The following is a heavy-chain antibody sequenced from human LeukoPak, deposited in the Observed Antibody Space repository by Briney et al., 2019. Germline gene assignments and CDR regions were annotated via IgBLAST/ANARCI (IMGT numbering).Heavy chain of an antibody. D-gene: IGHD5-24*01. CDR2: ILFVASNK. CDR3: ASPQFVSYFDY. Sequence: GRLLRLSCAALGITFGSNGTPWVRKAPGKGLEGLAVILFVASNKDYADSLKGRFTISRDNSKSTLYLQMHSLRAEDTAVYYCASPQFVSYFDYWGQGTLVTVSS. CDR1: GITFGSNG. J-gene: IGHJ4*02. V-gene: IGHV3-33*01.